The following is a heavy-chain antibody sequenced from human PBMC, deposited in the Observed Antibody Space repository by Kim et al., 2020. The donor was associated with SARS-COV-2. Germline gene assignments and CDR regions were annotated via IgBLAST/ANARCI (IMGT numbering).Heavy chain of an antibody. V-gene: IGHV3-23*01. D-gene: IGHD3-10*01. Sequence: GGSLRLSCAASGFTFRSYAMRWVRQAPGKGLEWVSAISGSGGGTHYADSVKGRFTISRDNSKNTLYLQMNSLRAEDTAVYYCAKDLGSGTYFIDYWGQGTLVTASS. CDR1: GFTFRSYA. CDR2: ISGSGGGT. CDR3: AKDLGSGTYFIDY. J-gene: IGHJ4*02.